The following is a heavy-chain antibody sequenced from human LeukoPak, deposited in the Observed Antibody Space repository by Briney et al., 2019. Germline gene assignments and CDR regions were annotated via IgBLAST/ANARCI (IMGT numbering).Heavy chain of an antibody. CDR3: ARDLVAGTTTGAFDI. Sequence: GGSLRLSCAASGFTFDDYGMSWVRQAPGKGLEWVSGINWNGGSTGYADSVKGRFTISRDNAKNSLYLQMSSLRAEDTALYYCARDLVAGTTTGAFDIWGQGTMVTVSS. J-gene: IGHJ3*02. V-gene: IGHV3-20*04. CDR2: INWNGGST. D-gene: IGHD6-19*01. CDR1: GFTFDDYG.